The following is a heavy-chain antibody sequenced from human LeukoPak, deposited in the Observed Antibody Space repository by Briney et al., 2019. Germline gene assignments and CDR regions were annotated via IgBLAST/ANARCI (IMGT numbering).Heavy chain of an antibody. Sequence: ASVKVSCKASGYTFTSYGISWVRQAPGQGLEWMGVIDPGGGRTSYAQKFQGRVTMTRDTSTSTVYMELSSLRSEDTAVYYCARDRPNPQAMAGGARCLPPWGPGTPVPLSS. CDR2: IDPGGGRT. D-gene: IGHD5-18*01. CDR3: ARDRPNPQAMAGGARCLPP. J-gene: IGHJ5*02. CDR1: GYTFTSYG. V-gene: IGHV1-46*01.